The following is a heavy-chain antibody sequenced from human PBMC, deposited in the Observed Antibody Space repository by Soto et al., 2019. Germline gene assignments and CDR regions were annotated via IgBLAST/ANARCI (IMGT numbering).Heavy chain of an antibody. CDR1: EGFISISIYD. V-gene: IGHV4-39*01. Sequence: PAETLRIRWTVSEGFISISIYDWGGIRQPPGKGLEWIGSIYYSWRTYYNPSLKSRVTISINTSKIQMSLELTSVTAADTAVYYCARNSGPYASSWFDAWGQGTMVTVSS. CDR2: IYYSWRT. CDR3: ARNSGPYASSWFDA. D-gene: IGHD6-6*01. J-gene: IGHJ5*02.